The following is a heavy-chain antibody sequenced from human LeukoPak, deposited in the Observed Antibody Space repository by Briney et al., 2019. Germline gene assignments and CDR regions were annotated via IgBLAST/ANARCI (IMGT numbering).Heavy chain of an antibody. J-gene: IGHJ4*02. V-gene: IGHV1-2*02. CDR2: MNPNSGGT. Sequence: ASVKVSYKASGYTFSDFHIHWVRQAPGQGLEWMGWMNPNSGGTNYAPKFQGRVTMARDTSISTAYMDLSRLTSDDTAVYYCARDRRGNGWDFDYWGQGTLVTVSS. CDR1: GYTFSDFH. CDR3: ARDRRGNGWDFDY. D-gene: IGHD6-19*01.